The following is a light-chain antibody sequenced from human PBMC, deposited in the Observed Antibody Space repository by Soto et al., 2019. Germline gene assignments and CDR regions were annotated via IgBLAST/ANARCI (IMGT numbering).Light chain of an antibody. CDR2: WAS. J-gene: IGKJ4*01. CDR1: QSILFSSNNKNY. Sequence: DIVMTQSPDSLAVSLGERATINCKSSQSILFSSNNKNYLTWYQQKPGQPPKPLIYWASTRESGVPDRFSGSESGTDFTLPISSLQDEDVAVYYCQQYYSTPVTFGGGNKVEIK. CDR3: QQYYSTPVT. V-gene: IGKV4-1*01.